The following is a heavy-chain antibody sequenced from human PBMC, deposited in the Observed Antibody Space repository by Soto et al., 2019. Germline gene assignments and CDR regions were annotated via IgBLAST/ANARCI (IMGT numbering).Heavy chain of an antibody. D-gene: IGHD3-22*01. CDR1: GFTFSSYA. CDR3: AKGIDSSGYYGFDP. V-gene: IGHV3-23*01. CDR2: ISGSGGST. Sequence: GGSLRLSCAASGFTFSSYAMSWVRQAPGKGLEWVSAISGSGGSTYDADSVKGRFTISRDNSKNTLYLQMNSLRAEDTAVYYCAKGIDSSGYYGFDPWGQGTLVTVSS. J-gene: IGHJ5*02.